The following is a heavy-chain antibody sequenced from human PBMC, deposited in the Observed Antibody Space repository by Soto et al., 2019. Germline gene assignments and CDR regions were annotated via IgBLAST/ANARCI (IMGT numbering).Heavy chain of an antibody. CDR2: IDPSDSYT. D-gene: IGHD5-18*01. V-gene: IGHV5-10-1*01. CDR1: GYSFTSHW. J-gene: IGHJ2*01. CDR3: ARGDTALSYWYFDL. Sequence: EVQLVQSGAEVKKPGESLRISCKGSGYSFTSHWISWVRQMPGKGLEWMGRIDPSDSYTSYSPSFQGHVTISADKSISTVYMQWSSLKASDTATYYCARGDTALSYWYFDLWGRCTLVTVSS.